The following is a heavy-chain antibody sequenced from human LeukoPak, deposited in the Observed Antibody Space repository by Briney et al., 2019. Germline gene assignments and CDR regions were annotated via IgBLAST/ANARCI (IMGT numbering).Heavy chain of an antibody. Sequence: PGGSLRLSCAASGFTFSSYGMHWVRQAPGKGLEWVAVIWYDGSNKYYADSVKGRFTISRDNSKNTLYLQMNSLRVEDTAVYYCASMTTYCGGDCYFFDYWGQGTLVTVSS. J-gene: IGHJ4*02. D-gene: IGHD2-21*02. CDR3: ASMTTYCGGDCYFFDY. V-gene: IGHV3-33*01. CDR1: GFTFSSYG. CDR2: IWYDGSNK.